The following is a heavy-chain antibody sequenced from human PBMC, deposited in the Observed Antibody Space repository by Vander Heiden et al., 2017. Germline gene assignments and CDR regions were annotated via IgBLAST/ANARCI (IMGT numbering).Heavy chain of an antibody. CDR3: ARAPAIAGRSYFYYGMEV. D-gene: IGHD6-6*01. CDR2: ITGGGVTT. J-gene: IGHJ6*02. V-gene: IGHV3-23*01. Sequence: VQLLESGGVLVQPGGSLRLSCAGSGFTFINHAMIWVRQSPGKGLEWVSAITGGGVTTYYADSVRGRFTISRDNSINTLYLQMNSLRGEDTAVYYCARAPAIAGRSYFYYGMEVWGQGTTVNV. CDR1: GFTFINHA.